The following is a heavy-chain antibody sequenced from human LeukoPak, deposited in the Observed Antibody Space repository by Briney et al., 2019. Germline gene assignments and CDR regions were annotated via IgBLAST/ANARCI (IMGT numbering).Heavy chain of an antibody. CDR2: IWYDGSNK. Sequence: GGSLRLSCAASGFTFNTYGMHWVRQAPGKGLEWMAVIWYDGSNKYYADSVKGRFTISRDDSKNTLYLQMNSLRAEDTAVYYCARAGYSSSWYNLLDYWGQGTLVTVSP. V-gene: IGHV3-33*01. CDR3: ARAGYSSSWYNLLDY. D-gene: IGHD6-13*01. CDR1: GFTFNTYG. J-gene: IGHJ4*02.